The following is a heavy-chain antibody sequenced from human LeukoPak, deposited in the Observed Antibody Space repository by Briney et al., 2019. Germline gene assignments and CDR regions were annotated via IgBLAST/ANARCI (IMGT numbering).Heavy chain of an antibody. CDR3: ARHVYNAGYYFDY. CDR2: ISYSGST. J-gene: IGHJ4*02. V-gene: IGHV4-59*08. D-gene: IGHD5-24*01. Sequence: SETLSLTCSVSSGSISSYYWSWIRQPPGRGLEWIGHISYSGSTNYNPSPKSRVTISVDPSKNQFSLKLSSVTAADTAVYYCARHVYNAGYYFDYWGQGTLVTVSS. CDR1: SGSISSYY.